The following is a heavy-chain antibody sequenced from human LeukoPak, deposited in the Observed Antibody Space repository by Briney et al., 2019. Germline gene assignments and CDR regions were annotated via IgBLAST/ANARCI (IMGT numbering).Heavy chain of an antibody. Sequence: SETLSLTCTVSGGSISSSSYYWGWIRQPPGKGLEWIGCIYYSGSPYYHPSLSSRVTISVDPSKDQFSLKLSSVTAADTAVYYCASHLTYYYGSGSYYKSYYYYYGMDVWGQGTTVTVSS. CDR2: IYYSGSP. V-gene: IGHV4-39*01. J-gene: IGHJ6*02. CDR1: GGSISSSSYY. CDR3: ASHLTYYYGSGSYYKSYYYYYGMDV. D-gene: IGHD3-10*01.